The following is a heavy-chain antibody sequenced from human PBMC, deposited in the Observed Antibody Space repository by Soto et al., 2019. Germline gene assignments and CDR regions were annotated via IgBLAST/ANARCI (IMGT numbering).Heavy chain of an antibody. CDR3: AREVAVVAGNWFDP. D-gene: IGHD5-12*01. V-gene: IGHV4-39*07. Sequence: SETLSLTCTVSGVSISSSSYYWGWIRQPPGKGLEWIGSIYYSGSTNYNPSLKSRVTISVDTSKNQFSLKLSSVTAADTAVYYCAREVAVVAGNWFDPWGQGTLVTVSS. CDR2: IYYSGST. J-gene: IGHJ5*02. CDR1: GVSISSSSYY.